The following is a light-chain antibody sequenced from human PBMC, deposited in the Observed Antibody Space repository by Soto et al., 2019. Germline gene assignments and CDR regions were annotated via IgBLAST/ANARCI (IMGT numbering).Light chain of an antibody. CDR1: QDISIY. J-gene: IGKJ1*01. Sequence: DIQMTQSPSTLSASVGDRVTISCRASQDISIYFAWYQQKPGKAPKLLIYDASSLESGIPSSFTGSGSVTEFTLTISSLQPADFATYYCQQYYDDSTFGLGTKVEIK. V-gene: IGKV1-5*01. CDR3: QQYYDDST. CDR2: DAS.